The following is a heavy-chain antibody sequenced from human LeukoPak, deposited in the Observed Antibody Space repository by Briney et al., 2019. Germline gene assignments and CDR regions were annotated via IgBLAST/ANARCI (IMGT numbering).Heavy chain of an antibody. J-gene: IGHJ3*01. D-gene: IGHD1-26*01. V-gene: IGHV3-74*01. CDR1: GFSLSTYW. CDR3: ARDFIVGAPTLGFDL. Sequence: KAGGSRRLSCAASGFSLSTYWMHWVRHGPGKGLVWVSHINSDEMTTAYADSVKGRFTISTDKAKNTLYLQMTSLKAEDTAVYYCARDFIVGAPTLGFDLWGQGAMVTVSS. CDR2: INSDEMTT.